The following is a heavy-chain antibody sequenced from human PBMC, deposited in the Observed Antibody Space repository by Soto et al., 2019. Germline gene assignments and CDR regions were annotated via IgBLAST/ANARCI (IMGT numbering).Heavy chain of an antibody. Sequence: GGPLRLSCAASGFTFSSYSMNWVRQAPGKGLEWVSSISSSSSYIYYADSVKGRFTISRDNAKNSLYLQMNSLRAEDTAVYYCASGIAVAGNNWFDPWGQGTLVTVSS. CDR2: ISSSSSYI. CDR1: GFTFSSYS. J-gene: IGHJ5*02. V-gene: IGHV3-21*01. CDR3: ASGIAVAGNNWFDP. D-gene: IGHD6-19*01.